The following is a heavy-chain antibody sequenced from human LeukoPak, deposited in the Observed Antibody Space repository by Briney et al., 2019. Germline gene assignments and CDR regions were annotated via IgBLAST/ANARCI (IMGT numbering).Heavy chain of an antibody. CDR1: GGSISSSSYY. CDR2: IYYSGST. CDR3: ARTLLDYDFWSGYSLTDY. D-gene: IGHD3-3*01. J-gene: IGHJ4*02. Sequence: PSETLSLTCTVSGGSISSSSYYWGWIRQPPGKGLEWIGSIYYSGSTYYNPSLKSRVTISVDTSKNQFSLKLSSVTAADTAVYYCARTLLDYDFWSGYSLTDYWGQGTLVTVSS. V-gene: IGHV4-39*01.